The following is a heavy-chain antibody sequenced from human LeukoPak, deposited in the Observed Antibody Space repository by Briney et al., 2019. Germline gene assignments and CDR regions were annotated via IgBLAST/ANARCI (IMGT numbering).Heavy chain of an antibody. CDR3: AREVDAFDI. CDR2: INPNSGGT. Sequence: ASVKVSCKASGYTFTSCAISWVRQAPGQGLEWMGWINPNSGGTNYAQKFQGRVTMTRDTSISTAYMELSRLRSDDTAVYYCAREVDAFDIWGQGTMVTVSS. V-gene: IGHV1-2*02. J-gene: IGHJ3*02. CDR1: GYTFTSCA.